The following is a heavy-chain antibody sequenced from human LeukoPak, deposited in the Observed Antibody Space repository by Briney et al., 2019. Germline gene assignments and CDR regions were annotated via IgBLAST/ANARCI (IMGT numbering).Heavy chain of an antibody. J-gene: IGHJ4*02. CDR3: ARDWGY. V-gene: IGHV3-23*01. CDR2: ISGSGDST. Sequence: GGSLRLSCAASGFTFSSHAVSWVRQAPGKGLEWVSAISGSGDSTFYADSVKDRFTISRDNSKNTLYVQMNSLRAEDTAVYYCARDWGYWGQGTLVTVSS. CDR1: GFTFSSHA. D-gene: IGHD3-16*01.